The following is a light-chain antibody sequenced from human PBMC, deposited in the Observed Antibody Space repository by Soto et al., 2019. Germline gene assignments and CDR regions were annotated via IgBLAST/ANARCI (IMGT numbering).Light chain of an antibody. J-gene: IGLJ1*01. CDR3: CSYAGSYIFLYV. CDR2: DVS. Sequence: QSALTQPRSVSGSPGQSVTISCTGTSSDVGGYNYVSWYQQHPGKAPKLMIYDVSKRPSGVPDRFSGSKSGNTASLTISGLQAEDEADYYCCSYAGSYIFLYVFGTGTKLTVL. V-gene: IGLV2-11*01. CDR1: SSDVGGYNY.